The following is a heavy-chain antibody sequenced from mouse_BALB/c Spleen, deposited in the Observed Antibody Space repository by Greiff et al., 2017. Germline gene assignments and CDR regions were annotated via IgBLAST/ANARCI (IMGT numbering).Heavy chain of an antibody. CDR1: GYTFTEYT. CDR3: ARHEENYGSSYPYYFDY. V-gene: IGHV1-62-2*01. Sequence: VMLVESGAELVKPGASVKLSCKASGYTFTEYTIHWVKQRSGQGLEWIGWFYPGSGRIKYNEKFKDKATLTADKSSSTVYMELSRLTSEDSAVYFCARHEENYGSSYPYYFDYWGQGTTLTVSS. D-gene: IGHD1-1*01. J-gene: IGHJ2*01. CDR2: FYPGSGRI.